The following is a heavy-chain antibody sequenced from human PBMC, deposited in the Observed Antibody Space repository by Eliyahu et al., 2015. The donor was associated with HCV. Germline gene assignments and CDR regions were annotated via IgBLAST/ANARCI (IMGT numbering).Heavy chain of an antibody. CDR2: IYYSGST. J-gene: IGHJ4*02. D-gene: IGHD6-19*01. Sequence: QLQLQESGPGLVKPSETLSLTCTVSGGSISSSSYYWGWTRRPPGKGLEWIGSIYYSGSTYYNPSLKSRVTISVDTSKNQFSLKLSSVTAADTAVYYCARQSSRLFSSGWYEFDYWGQGTLVTVSS. CDR3: ARQSSRLFSSGWYEFDY. V-gene: IGHV4-39*01. CDR1: GGSISSSSYY.